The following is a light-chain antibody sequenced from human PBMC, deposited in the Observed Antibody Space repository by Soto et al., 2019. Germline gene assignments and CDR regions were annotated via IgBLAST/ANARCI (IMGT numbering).Light chain of an antibody. CDR2: RNN. V-gene: IGLV1-47*01. CDR1: SSNIGSNY. CDR3: AAWDDSLSAWV. J-gene: IGLJ3*02. Sequence: QSVLTQPPSASGTPGQRVTISCSGSSSNIGSNYVYWYQQLPGTAPQLLIYRNNQRPSGVPDRFSGSKSGTSASLAISGLRSEDEADYYCAAWDDSLSAWVFGGGTKVTVL.